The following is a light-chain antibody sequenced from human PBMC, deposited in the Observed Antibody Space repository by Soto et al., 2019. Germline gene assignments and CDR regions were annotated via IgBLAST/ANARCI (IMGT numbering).Light chain of an antibody. CDR1: SPRTGSNY. V-gene: IGLV1-47*01. CDR2: RND. Sequence: MLPQPPASSLTRGHTVTHSCSVSSPRTGSNYVYWDQQLPGTAPKLLIYRNDQRPSGVPDRFSGSRSGTSASLAISGLQSEDVALYPCAKRLGTWRVYVFGNGIKVT. CDR3: AKRLGTWRVYV. J-gene: IGLJ1*01.